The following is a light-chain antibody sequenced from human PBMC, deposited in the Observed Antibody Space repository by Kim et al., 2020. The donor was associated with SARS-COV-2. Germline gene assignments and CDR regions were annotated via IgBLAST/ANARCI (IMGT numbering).Light chain of an antibody. CDR1: QSVSSSY. V-gene: IGKV3-20*01. CDR3: QQYGSSPWT. J-gene: IGKJ1*01. Sequence: SPGERATLSCRASQSVSSSYLAWYQQKPGQAPRLLIYGASSRATGIPDRFSGSGSATDFTLTISRLEPEDFAVYYCQQYGSSPWTFGQGTKVGIK. CDR2: GAS.